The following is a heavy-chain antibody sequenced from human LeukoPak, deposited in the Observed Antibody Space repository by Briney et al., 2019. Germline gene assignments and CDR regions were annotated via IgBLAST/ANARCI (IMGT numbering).Heavy chain of an antibody. CDR3: ARLVGGTTGATDY. V-gene: IGHV3-33*01. Sequence: GGSLRLSCTASRFNFSYYAMHWVRQAPGKGLAWVALIWFDGSNDYYEDSVKGRFTISRDNSKDTVFLQMNSLTVDDTAVYYCARLVGGTTGATDYWGQGSLVSVS. J-gene: IGHJ4*02. CDR2: IWFDGSND. CDR1: RFNFSYYA. D-gene: IGHD1-26*01.